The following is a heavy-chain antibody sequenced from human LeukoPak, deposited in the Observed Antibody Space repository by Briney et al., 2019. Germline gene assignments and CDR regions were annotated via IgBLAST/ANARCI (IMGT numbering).Heavy chain of an antibody. V-gene: IGHV4-34*01. CDR3: ARPAPYYYDSSGYYVGAYFDY. J-gene: IGHJ4*02. D-gene: IGHD3-22*01. Sequence: PSETLSLTCAVYGGSFSGYYWSWIRQPPGKGLEWIGEINHSGSTNYNPSLKSRVTISVDTSKNQFSLKLSSVTAADTAVYYCARPAPYYYDSSGYYVGAYFDYWGQGTLVTVSS. CDR2: INHSGST. CDR1: GGSFSGYY.